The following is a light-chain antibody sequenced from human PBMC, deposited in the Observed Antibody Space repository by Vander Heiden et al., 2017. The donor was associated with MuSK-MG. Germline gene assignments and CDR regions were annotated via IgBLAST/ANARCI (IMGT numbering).Light chain of an antibody. Sequence: EIVVTQSPATLSVSPGERATLSCRASQSFKTNLAWYQQKPGQAPRLLIYGASTRATGVPARFIGSGSGTEFTLTISSLQSEDSAVYYCQQDNNWPRTFGQGTKVEIK. J-gene: IGKJ1*01. CDR1: QSFKTN. CDR3: QQDNNWPRT. V-gene: IGKV3-15*01. CDR2: GAS.